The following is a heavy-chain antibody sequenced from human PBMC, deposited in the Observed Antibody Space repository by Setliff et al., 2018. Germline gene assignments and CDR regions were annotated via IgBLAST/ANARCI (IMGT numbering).Heavy chain of an antibody. V-gene: IGHV4-59*01. D-gene: IGHD2-15*01. CDR3: ARARYCSGGRCYWTWLDS. J-gene: IGHJ5*01. Sequence: SETLSLTCTVSGGFIRDYYWNWIRQSPGKGLEWIGYIYYRGTTNYNSSLKSRVTISIDMSKNQFSLKLSSATAADTAVYFCARARYCSGGRCYWTWLDSWAQGTLVTVSS. CDR1: GGFIRDYY. CDR2: IYYRGTT.